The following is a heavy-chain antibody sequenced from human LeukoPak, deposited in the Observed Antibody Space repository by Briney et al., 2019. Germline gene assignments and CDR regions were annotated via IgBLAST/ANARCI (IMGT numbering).Heavy chain of an antibody. Sequence: PGGSLRLSCVASGFSFGDSTMSWVRQAAGKGLEWVANMKEDGSDETYVDSVKGRFTISRDNARNTLPLQMDMLRPQDTAIYFCAKGGARGGYLSTWGQGILVIVSS. V-gene: IGHV3-7*03. CDR2: MKEDGSDE. D-gene: IGHD2-15*01. CDR1: GFSFGDST. J-gene: IGHJ1*01. CDR3: AKGGARGGYLST.